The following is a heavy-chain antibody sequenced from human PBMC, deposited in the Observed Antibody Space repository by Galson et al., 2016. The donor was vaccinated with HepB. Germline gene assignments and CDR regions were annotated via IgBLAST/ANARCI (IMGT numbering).Heavy chain of an antibody. J-gene: IGHJ4*02. CDR2: IRSKASGATT. D-gene: IGHD3-9*01. CDR3: AREPRTPLTGSDH. Sequence: SLRLSCAASGFTFADYPMTWVRQAPGKGLEWVAFIRSKASGATTDYAASVKGRFTISRDDFRSTTYLQMNSLKIDDTAVYYCAREPRTPLTGSDHRGQGTLVTVSS. V-gene: IGHV3-49*04. CDR1: GFTFADYP.